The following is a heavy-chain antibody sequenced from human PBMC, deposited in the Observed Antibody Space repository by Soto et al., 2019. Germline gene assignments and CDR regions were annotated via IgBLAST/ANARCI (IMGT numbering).Heavy chain of an antibody. CDR1: GGSINSGGYY. Sequence: TSETLSLTCTVSGGSINSGGYYWTWLRQHPGKGLEWLGYIADFGYTFYNPSLQSRVILSMDTSKSQFSLKLSSATAADTAVYFCARKQAGFFYGIDYWGQGXLVTVSS. V-gene: IGHV4-31*03. CDR2: IADFGYT. J-gene: IGHJ4*02. CDR3: ARKQAGFFYGIDY. D-gene: IGHD3-3*01.